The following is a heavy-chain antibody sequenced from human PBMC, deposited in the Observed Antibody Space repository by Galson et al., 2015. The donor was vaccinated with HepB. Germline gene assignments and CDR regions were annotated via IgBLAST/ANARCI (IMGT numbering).Heavy chain of an antibody. CDR1: GGTFSNYT. J-gene: IGHJ4*02. Sequence: SVKVSCKASGGTFSNYTINWVRQAPGLGLEWMGGIIPMFGTSNYAPEFQGRVTITADESTSTAYIEPSSLRSEDTAVFYCATSRTAAAGDYWGQGTLVTVSS. CDR3: ATSRTAAAGDY. CDR2: IIPMFGTS. D-gene: IGHD6-25*01. V-gene: IGHV1-69*13.